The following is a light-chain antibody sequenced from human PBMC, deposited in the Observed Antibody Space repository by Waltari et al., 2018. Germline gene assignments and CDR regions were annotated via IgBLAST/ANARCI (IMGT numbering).Light chain of an antibody. J-gene: IGKJ2*01. CDR2: GAS. Sequence: VLTQSPGTLSLSPGGRATLSCRASQSITKRYFAWYQQKPGQAPRLLIYGASSRAAGIPDRFSGSGSGTEFTLTISRLEAEDSAVYYCQQYGSSIMYTFGQGTKLEIK. CDR3: QQYGSSIMYT. V-gene: IGKV3-20*01. CDR1: QSITKRY.